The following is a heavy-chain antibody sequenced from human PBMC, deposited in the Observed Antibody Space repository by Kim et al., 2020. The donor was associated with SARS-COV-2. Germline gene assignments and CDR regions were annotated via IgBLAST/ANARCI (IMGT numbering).Heavy chain of an antibody. Sequence: GGSLRLSCATSGFTFSAYDMNWVRLAPGKGLEWLSFITNSSTTIYYAHSVEGRFTISRDNAKNSLYLQMNSLRDEDTALYYCVRDRRGGAFAMWGQGTTV. CDR2: ITNSSTTI. V-gene: IGHV3-48*02. CDR1: GFTFSAYD. D-gene: IGHD3-10*01. CDR3: VRDRRGGAFAM. J-gene: IGHJ3*02.